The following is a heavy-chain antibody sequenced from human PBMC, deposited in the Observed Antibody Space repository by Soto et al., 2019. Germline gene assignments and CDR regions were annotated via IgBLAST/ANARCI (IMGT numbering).Heavy chain of an antibody. CDR1: GGSISSGGYY. V-gene: IGHV4-31*03. J-gene: IGHJ4*02. CDR2: IYYSGST. D-gene: IGHD4-17*01. Sequence: SETLSLTCTVSGGSISSGGYYWSWIRQHPGKGLEWIGYIYYSGSTYYNPSLKSRVTISVDTSKNQFSLKLSSVTAADTAVYYCARDRTTSEFDYWGQGTLVTVSS. CDR3: ARDRTTSEFDY.